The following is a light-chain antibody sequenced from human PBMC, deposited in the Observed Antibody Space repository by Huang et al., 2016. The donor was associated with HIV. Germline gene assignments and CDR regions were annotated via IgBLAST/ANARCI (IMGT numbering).Light chain of an antibody. CDR3: LQDYSYPRT. Sequence: AIQMTQSTSSLSASVGDRVTITCRASQDIRNELGWYQQKPGKAPKFLIYAASNLQNGVPSRFSGSGSGTFFTLTISSLQPEDFATYYCLQDYSYPRTFGQGTKVEVK. CDR2: AAS. CDR1: QDIRNE. V-gene: IGKV1-6*01. J-gene: IGKJ1*01.